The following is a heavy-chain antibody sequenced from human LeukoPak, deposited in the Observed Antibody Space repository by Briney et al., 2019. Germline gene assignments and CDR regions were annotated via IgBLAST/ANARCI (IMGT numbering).Heavy chain of an antibody. V-gene: IGHV3-23*01. J-gene: IGHJ4*02. Sequence: GGSLRLSCAASGFTFTSYAMSWVRQAPGKGLEWVSAISSSGSSTHYADSVKGRFTISRDNSKNTLYLQMNSLRAEDTAVYYCAKDTSTYYHGSGGRIWGQGTLVTVSS. D-gene: IGHD3-10*01. CDR2: ISSSGSST. CDR1: GFTFTSYA. CDR3: AKDTSTYYHGSGGRI.